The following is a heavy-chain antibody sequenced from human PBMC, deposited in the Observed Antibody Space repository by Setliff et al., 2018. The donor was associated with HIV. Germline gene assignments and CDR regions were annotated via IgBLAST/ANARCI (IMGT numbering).Heavy chain of an antibody. Sequence: ASVKVSCKASGYSFTNYAISWVRQAPGQGLEWMAWISAYNGYTYYAPKFLGRVTMSTDTATNTAYMEIRSLTSDDTAVYYCERTQYGSTSPGNYWGQGTLVTVSS. CDR1: GYSFTNYA. CDR2: ISAYNGYT. V-gene: IGHV1-18*01. J-gene: IGHJ4*02. CDR3: ERTQYGSTSPGNY. D-gene: IGHD2-2*01.